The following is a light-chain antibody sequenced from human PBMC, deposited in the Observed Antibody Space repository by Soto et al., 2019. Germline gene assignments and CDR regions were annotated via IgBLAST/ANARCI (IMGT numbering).Light chain of an antibody. Sequence: QSALTQPASVSGSPGQSITISCTGTSADVGGYNFVSWYQHHPGKAPKLMIYDVSNRPSGVSNRFSGSKSANTGSLTISGLQAEDEADYYCSSYTSSRTHVVFGGGTKLTVL. CDR2: DVS. V-gene: IGLV2-14*03. J-gene: IGLJ2*01. CDR3: SSYTSSRTHVV. CDR1: SADVGGYNF.